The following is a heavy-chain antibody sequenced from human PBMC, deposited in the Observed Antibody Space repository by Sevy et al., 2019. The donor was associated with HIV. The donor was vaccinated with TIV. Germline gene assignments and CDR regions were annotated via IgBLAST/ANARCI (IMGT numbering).Heavy chain of an antibody. V-gene: IGHV3-23*01. D-gene: IGHD2-8*02. CDR2: LIGGGSRT. Sequence: GGSLRLSCAASGFPFSNFAMSWVRQAPGKGLEWVSTLIGGGSRTYYADSVTGRFIISRDNSRNTRYLQMNSLRAEDTAIYYCAKRSVQSGLSGGGANYGMDVCGRGTTVTVSS. CDR1: GFPFSNFA. CDR3: AKRSVQSGLSGGGANYGMDV. J-gene: IGHJ6*02.